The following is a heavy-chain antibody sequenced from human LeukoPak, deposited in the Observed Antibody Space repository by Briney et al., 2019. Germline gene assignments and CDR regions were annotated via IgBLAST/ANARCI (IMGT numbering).Heavy chain of an antibody. Sequence: SVKVSCMASGGTFSSYAISWVRQARGQGLEWMGRIIPIFGIANYAQKFQGRVTITADKSTSTAYMELSSLRSEDTAVYYCARRCYYYGSGSYCLYGMDVWGQGTTVTVSS. CDR2: IIPIFGIA. D-gene: IGHD3-10*01. V-gene: IGHV1-69*04. CDR3: ARRCYYYGSGSYCLYGMDV. J-gene: IGHJ6*02. CDR1: GGTFSSYA.